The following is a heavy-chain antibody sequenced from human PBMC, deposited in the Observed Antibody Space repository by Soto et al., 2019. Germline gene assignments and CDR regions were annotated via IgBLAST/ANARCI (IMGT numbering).Heavy chain of an antibody. J-gene: IGHJ6*02. CDR3: ARVGDRGLFPGSYYTNSDYYYGMDV. Sequence: ASVKVSCKASGYTFTSYAMNWVRQAPGQGLEWMGWINTNTGNPTYAQGFTGRFVFSLDTSVSTAYLQICSLKAEDTAVYYCARVGDRGLFPGSYYTNSDYYYGMDVWGQGTTVTVSS. V-gene: IGHV7-4-1*01. CDR2: INTNTGNP. D-gene: IGHD3-10*01. CDR1: GYTFTSYA.